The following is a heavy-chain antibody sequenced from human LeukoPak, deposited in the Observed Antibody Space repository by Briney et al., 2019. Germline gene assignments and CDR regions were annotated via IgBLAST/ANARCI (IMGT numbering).Heavy chain of an antibody. CDR1: GFTFSNYA. V-gene: IGHV3-23*01. J-gene: IGHJ4*02. Sequence: AGGSLRLSCAASGFTFSNYAMSWVRQAPGKGLEWVSAISGSGGSTNYADSVKGRFTISRDNSKNTLYLQMNSLRAEDTAVYYCALFGVTRFFDYWGQGTLVTVSS. D-gene: IGHD3-3*01. CDR2: ISGSGGST. CDR3: ALFGVTRFFDY.